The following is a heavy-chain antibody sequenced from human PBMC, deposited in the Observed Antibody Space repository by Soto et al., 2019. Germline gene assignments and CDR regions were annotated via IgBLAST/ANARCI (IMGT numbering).Heavy chain of an antibody. CDR2: INSDGSNT. D-gene: IGHD2-15*01. CDR1: GFTFTSFW. Sequence: EVQLVQSGGGSVQPGGSLRLSCEASGFTFTSFWMHWVRQVPGKGLVWVSRINSDGSNTRYADSVKGRFTISRDNAMGPVYLNINRPRVEDTAVYYCARDGAQSAVLGVNDDYWGPGPLFTVSS. CDR3: ARDGAQSAVLGVNDDY. V-gene: IGHV3-74*01. J-gene: IGHJ4*02.